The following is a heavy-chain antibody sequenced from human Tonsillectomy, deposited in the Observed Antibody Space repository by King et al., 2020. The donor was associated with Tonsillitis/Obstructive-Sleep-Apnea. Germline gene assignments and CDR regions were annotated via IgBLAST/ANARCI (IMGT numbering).Heavy chain of an antibody. CDR1: GFNFSNYA. CDR3: ASGPSGYIVVVPATIGDY. D-gene: IGHD2-2*01. J-gene: IGHJ4*02. Sequence: VQLVESGGGVVQPGRSLRLSCAASGFNFSNYAIHWVRQAPGKGLEWVAVISYDGSKKYYADSVKGRFTISRDNSKNTLYLQMNSLRAEDTAVYYCASGPSGYIVVVPATIGDYWGQGTLVTVSS. V-gene: IGHV3-30*01. CDR2: ISYDGSKK.